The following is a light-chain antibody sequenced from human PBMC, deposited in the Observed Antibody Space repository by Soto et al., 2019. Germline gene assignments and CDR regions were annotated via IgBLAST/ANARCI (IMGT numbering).Light chain of an antibody. CDR1: QSVATN. Sequence: IVLTHSPATLSVSRWEIATLSCRASQSVATNLAWYQHKPGQPPRLLIYGASTRATGIPARFSGSGSGTAFTPTTSSLQPEDVAVYYCQQYNNRRPITLGQGTQLEIK. CDR3: QQYNNRRPIT. V-gene: IGKV3-15*01. CDR2: GAS. J-gene: IGKJ5*01.